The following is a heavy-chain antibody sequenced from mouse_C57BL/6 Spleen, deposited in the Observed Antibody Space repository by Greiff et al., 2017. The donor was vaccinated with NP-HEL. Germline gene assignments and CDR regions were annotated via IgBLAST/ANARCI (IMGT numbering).Heavy chain of an antibody. Sequence: VQLQHPGAELVKPGASVKLSCKASGYTFTSYWMHWVKQRPGQGLEWIGMIHPNSGSTNYNEKFKSKATLTVDKSSSTAYMQLSSLTSEDSAVYYCAIFITTVVAYYFDYWGQGTTLTVSS. D-gene: IGHD1-1*01. CDR2: IHPNSGST. CDR3: AIFITTVVAYYFDY. J-gene: IGHJ2*01. V-gene: IGHV1-64*01. CDR1: GYTFTSYW.